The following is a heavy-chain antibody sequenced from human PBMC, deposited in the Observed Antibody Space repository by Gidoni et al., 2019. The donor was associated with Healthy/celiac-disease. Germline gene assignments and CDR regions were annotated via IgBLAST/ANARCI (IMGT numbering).Heavy chain of an antibody. CDR3: ARAGDGYNYDY. J-gene: IGHJ4*02. CDR2: IYTSVST. Sequence: QVQLQESCPGLVKPPQTLSLTCTASGCSISSGSYYWRWIRQPAGKGLEWIGRIYTSVSTNYNPSLKSRVTISVDTSKNQFSLKLSSVTAADTAVYYCARAGDGYNYDYWGQGTLVTVSS. D-gene: IGHD5-12*01. V-gene: IGHV4-61*02. CDR1: GCSISSGSYY.